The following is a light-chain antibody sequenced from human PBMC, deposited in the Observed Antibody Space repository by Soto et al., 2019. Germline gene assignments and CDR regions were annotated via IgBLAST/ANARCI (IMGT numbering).Light chain of an antibody. CDR2: AAS. V-gene: IGKV1-39*01. Sequence: DIQMTQFPSSLSASVGDRVTITCRASQSIDRYLNWYQNKPGQAPKLLIYAASTLQSGVPSRFSGSGSATDFTLTISNLQPEDFATYYCQQSYSTPYTFGQGTKLEIK. CDR3: QQSYSTPYT. CDR1: QSIDRY. J-gene: IGKJ2*01.